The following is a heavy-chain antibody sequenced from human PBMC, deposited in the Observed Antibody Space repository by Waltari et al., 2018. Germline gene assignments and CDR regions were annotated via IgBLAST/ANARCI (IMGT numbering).Heavy chain of an antibody. CDR3: VRRATSIAAAREEAD. D-gene: IGHD6-13*01. CDR2: IYYSGST. V-gene: IGHV4-39*01. J-gene: IGHJ4*02. CDR1: GGSISSSSYY. Sequence: QLQLQESGPGLVKPSETLSLTCTVSGGSISSSSYYWGWIRQPPGKGLEWIGSIYYSGSTYYNPSLKSRVTISVDTSKNQFSLKLSSVTAADTAVYYCVRRATSIAAAREEADWGQGTLVTVSS.